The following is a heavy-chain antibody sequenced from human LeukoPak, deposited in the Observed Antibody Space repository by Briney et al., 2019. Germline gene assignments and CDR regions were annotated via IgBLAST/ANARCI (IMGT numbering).Heavy chain of an antibody. CDR3: AREQYCGGDCYNAGSDY. D-gene: IGHD2-21*01. CDR1: GYPFSSYW. V-gene: IGHV3-74*01. CDR2: INEGGSST. Sequence: PGGSLRLSCAVSGYPFSSYWMHWVRQVPGKGLVWVSRINEGGSSTSYAESVRGRFTISRDNAKNTLYLQMNSLRAEDTAVYYCAREQYCGGDCYNAGSDYWGQGTLVTVSS. J-gene: IGHJ4*02.